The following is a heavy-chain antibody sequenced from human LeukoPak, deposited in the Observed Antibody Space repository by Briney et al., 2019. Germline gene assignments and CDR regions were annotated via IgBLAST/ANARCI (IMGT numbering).Heavy chain of an antibody. J-gene: IGHJ5*02. V-gene: IGHV4-61*02. CDR2: IYSSGST. Sequence: PSQTLSLTCTVSGGSISSGSYYWSWIRQPAGKGLEWIGRIYSSGSTNYNPSLKRRVTISVDTSKNQFSLKLSSVTAADTAVYYCARSVYYDSSGYYFPARWFDPWGQGALVSVTS. D-gene: IGHD3-22*01. CDR1: GGSISSGSYY. CDR3: ARSVYYDSSGYYFPARWFDP.